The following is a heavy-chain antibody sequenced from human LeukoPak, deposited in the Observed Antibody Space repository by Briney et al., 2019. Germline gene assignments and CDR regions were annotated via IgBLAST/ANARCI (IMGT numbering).Heavy chain of an antibody. J-gene: IGHJ5*02. CDR1: GGTFSIYA. D-gene: IGHD5-18*01. CDR3: ARDRRERGYSYGYNWFDP. Sequence: GASVKVSCKASGGTFSIYAISWVRQAPGQGLEWMGGIIPIFGTANYAQKFQGRVTITADESTSTAYMELSSLRSEDTAVYYCARDRRERGYSYGYNWFDPWGQGTLVTVSS. CDR2: IIPIFGTA. V-gene: IGHV1-69*01.